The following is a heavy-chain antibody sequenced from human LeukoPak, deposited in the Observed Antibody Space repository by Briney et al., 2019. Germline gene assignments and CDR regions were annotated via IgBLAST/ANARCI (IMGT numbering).Heavy chain of an antibody. D-gene: IGHD3-22*01. CDR1: GYTFGSYD. Sequence: ASVRVSCKASGYTFGSYDINWVRKATGQGLEWMGWMNPGSGNTGYAQRFQGRVTMIRDTSTNTAYMELSGLRSEDTAIYYCARLSETAAYYYTSGYYFLGYWGQGTLVTVDS. V-gene: IGHV1-8*02. J-gene: IGHJ4*02. CDR3: ARLSETAAYYYTSGYYFLGY. CDR2: MNPGSGNT.